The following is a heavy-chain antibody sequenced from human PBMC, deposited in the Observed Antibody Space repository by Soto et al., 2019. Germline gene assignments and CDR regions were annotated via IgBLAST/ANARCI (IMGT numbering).Heavy chain of an antibody. Sequence: SETLSLTCTVSGGSIRSQYWSWIRQPPGKGLEWIGYMYYSGSTNYNPSLKGQVILSVDTSKNQFSLKLSSVTAADTAVYYCAGMFWFGDLLFDYWGPGTLVTVSS. CDR2: MYYSGST. CDR3: AGMFWFGDLLFDY. V-gene: IGHV4-59*08. D-gene: IGHD3-10*01. CDR1: GGSIRSQY. J-gene: IGHJ4*02.